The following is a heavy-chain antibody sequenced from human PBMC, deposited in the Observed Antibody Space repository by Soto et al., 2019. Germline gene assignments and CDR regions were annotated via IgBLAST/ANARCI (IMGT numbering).Heavy chain of an antibody. CDR2: INAGNGNT. J-gene: IGHJ5*02. Sequence: EASVKVSCKASGYTFTSYAMHWVRQAPGQRLEWMGWINAGNGNTKYSQKFQGRVTITRDTSASTAYMELSSLRSEDTAVYYCARGLGYSGYDTNWFDPWGQGTLVTVSS. CDR1: GYTFTSYA. D-gene: IGHD5-12*01. CDR3: ARGLGYSGYDTNWFDP. V-gene: IGHV1-3*01.